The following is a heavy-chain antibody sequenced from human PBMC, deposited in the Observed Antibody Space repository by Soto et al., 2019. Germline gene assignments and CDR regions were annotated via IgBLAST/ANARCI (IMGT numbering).Heavy chain of an antibody. V-gene: IGHV3-48*01. J-gene: IGHJ4*02. D-gene: IGHD5-18*01. CDR3: ARDSGYSYGPLDY. CDR2: ISSSSSTI. Sequence: GSLRLSCAASGFTFSSYSMNWVRQAPGKGLEWVSYISSSSSTIYYADSVKGRFTISRGNAKNSLYLQMNSLRAEDTAVYYCARDSGYSYGPLDYWGQGTLVTVSS. CDR1: GFTFSSYS.